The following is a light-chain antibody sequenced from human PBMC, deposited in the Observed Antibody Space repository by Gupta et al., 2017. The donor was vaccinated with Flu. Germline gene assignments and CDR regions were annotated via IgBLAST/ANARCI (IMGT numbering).Light chain of an antibody. CDR1: QSISSY. V-gene: IGKV1-39*01. J-gene: IGKJ4*01. CDR2: SAS. Sequence: DIQMTQSPSSLSASVGDRVTITCRASQSISSYLNWYQQTPGKAPKFLLYSASNLQSGVSSRFSGSGSGTDFTLTIIRLQPPDFATYYCQQRDDTPLTFGRGTKVEMK. CDR3: QQRDDTPLT.